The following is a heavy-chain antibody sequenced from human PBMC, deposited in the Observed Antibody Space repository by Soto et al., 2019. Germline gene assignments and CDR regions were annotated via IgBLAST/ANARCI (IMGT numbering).Heavy chain of an antibody. CDR3: ASQDCSGGSCYYGYDY. D-gene: IGHD2-15*01. CDR1: GFTVSSNY. J-gene: IGHJ4*02. CDR2: IYTDGST. V-gene: IGHV3-53*01. Sequence: EVQLVESGGGLIQPGGSLRLSCAASGFTVSSNYMSWVRQAPGKGLEWVSSIYTDGSTHYADSVKGRFTISRDNSKNTLFLQMNSLRAEDTAVYYCASQDCSGGSCYYGYDYWGQGTLVTVSS.